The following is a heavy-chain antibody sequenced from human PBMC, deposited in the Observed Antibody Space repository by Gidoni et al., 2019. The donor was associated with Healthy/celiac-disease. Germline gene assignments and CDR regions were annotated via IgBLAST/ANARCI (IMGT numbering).Heavy chain of an antibody. J-gene: IGHJ4*02. D-gene: IGHD6-19*01. V-gene: IGHV3-23*01. Sequence: EVQLLESGGGLVKPGGSLRLSCAASGSTFSSFAMSWVRQAPGKGLEWVSAISGSGGSTYYADSVKGRFTISRDNSKNTLYLQMNSLRAEDTAVYYCAKSPPEEQWLIDYWGQGTLVTVSS. CDR1: GSTFSSFA. CDR2: ISGSGGST. CDR3: AKSPPEEQWLIDY.